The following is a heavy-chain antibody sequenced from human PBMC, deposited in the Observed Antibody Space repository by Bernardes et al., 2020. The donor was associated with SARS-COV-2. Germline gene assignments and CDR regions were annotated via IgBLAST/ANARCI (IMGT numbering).Heavy chain of an antibody. CDR1: GFDFTNYW. V-gene: IGHV5-51*01. CDR3: ARQSSFVAATGIDH. D-gene: IGHD6-13*01. CDR2: IYPRDSDT. Sequence: GESLKISCKVSGFDFTNYWIGWVRQMPGNGLEWMGIIYPRDSDTRYSPSFQGQVTISADKSISTAYLQWSSLKASDTAMYYCARQSSFVAATGIDHWGQGTLVTVSS. J-gene: IGHJ4*02.